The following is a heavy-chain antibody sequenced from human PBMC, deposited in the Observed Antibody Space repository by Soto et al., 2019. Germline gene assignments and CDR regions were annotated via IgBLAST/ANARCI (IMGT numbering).Heavy chain of an antibody. CDR2: ISGSGGST. V-gene: IGHV3-23*01. CDR1: GFTFSSYA. J-gene: IGHJ4*02. Sequence: GGSLRLSCAASGFTFSSYAMSWVRQAPGKGLEWVSAISGSGGSTFHADSVKGRFTISRDNSQNTLYLQMNSLRAEDTAVYYCAKRLNTYYFDYWGQGTLVTVSS. CDR3: AKRLNTYYFDY. D-gene: IGHD2-21*02.